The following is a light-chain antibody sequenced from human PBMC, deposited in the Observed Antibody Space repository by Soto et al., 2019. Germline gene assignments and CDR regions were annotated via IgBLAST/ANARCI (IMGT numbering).Light chain of an antibody. J-gene: IGKJ3*01. CDR2: DAS. Sequence: EIVLTQSPGTLSLSPGERATLSCRASQSVSNTYLAWYQQKPGQAPRLLIYDASSRATGIPDRFSGSGSATDFTLTICRLEPEDFAVYYCQQYGRSLGLFTFGPGTRVDIK. CDR1: QSVSNTY. V-gene: IGKV3-20*01. CDR3: QQYGRSLGLFT.